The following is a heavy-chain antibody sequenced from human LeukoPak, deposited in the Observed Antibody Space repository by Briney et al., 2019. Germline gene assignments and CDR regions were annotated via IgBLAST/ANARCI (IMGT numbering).Heavy chain of an antibody. CDR3: ARARPIAAARWFDP. Sequence: PSQTLSLTCTVSGGSISSGGYYWSWFRQPPGKGLEWIGYIYHSGSTYYNPSLKSRVTISVDRSKNQFSLKLSSVTAADTAVYYCARARPIAAARWFDPWGQGTLVTVSS. D-gene: IGHD6-13*01. V-gene: IGHV4-30-2*01. J-gene: IGHJ5*02. CDR1: GGSISSGGYY. CDR2: IYHSGST.